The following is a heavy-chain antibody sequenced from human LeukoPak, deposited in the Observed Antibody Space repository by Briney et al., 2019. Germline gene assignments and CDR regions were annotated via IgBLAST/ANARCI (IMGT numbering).Heavy chain of an antibody. D-gene: IGHD3-16*01. CDR2: INHSGST. Sequence: PSETLSLTCAVYGGSFSGYYWSWIRQPPGKGLEWIGEINHSGSTNYNPSLKSRVTISVDTSKNQFSLKLSSVTAADTAVYYCAKSSWGHYFDYWGQRTLVTVSS. J-gene: IGHJ4*02. CDR1: GGSFSGYY. V-gene: IGHV4-34*01. CDR3: AKSSWGHYFDY.